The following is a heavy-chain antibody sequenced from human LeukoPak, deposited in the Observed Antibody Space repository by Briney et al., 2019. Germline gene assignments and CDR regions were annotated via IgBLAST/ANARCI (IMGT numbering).Heavy chain of an antibody. V-gene: IGHV4-34*01. CDR2: INHSGST. Sequence: SETLSLTCAVYGGSFSGYYWSWIRQPPGKGLEWIGEINHSGSTNYNPSLKSRVTISVDTPKNQFSLKLSSVTAADTAVYYCAREGLTMVRGVIRRGGWFDPWGQGTLVTVSS. D-gene: IGHD3-10*01. CDR1: GGSFSGYY. J-gene: IGHJ5*02. CDR3: AREGLTMVRGVIRRGGWFDP.